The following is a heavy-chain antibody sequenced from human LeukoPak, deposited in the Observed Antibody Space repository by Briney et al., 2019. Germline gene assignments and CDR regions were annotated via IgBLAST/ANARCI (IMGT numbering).Heavy chain of an antibody. CDR1: GFTFSSYA. J-gene: IGHJ4*02. D-gene: IGHD3-22*01. CDR3: ARDLFTMIVVAPQGY. CDR2: ISYDGSNK. V-gene: IGHV3-30*04. Sequence: GGSLRLSCAASGFTFSSYAMHWVRQAPGKGLEWVAVISYDGSNKYYADSVKGRFTISRDNSKNTLYLQMNSLRAEDTAVYYCARDLFTMIVVAPQGYWGQGTLVTVSS.